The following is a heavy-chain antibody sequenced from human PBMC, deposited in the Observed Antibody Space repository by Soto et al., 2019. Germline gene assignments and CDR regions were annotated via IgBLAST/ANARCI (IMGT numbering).Heavy chain of an antibody. CDR2: IRYDGSNK. CDR1: GFTFSSYG. Sequence: GGSLRLSCVTSGFTFSSYGMHWVRQAPGKGLEWLAIIRYDGSNKYYGDSVKGRFTISRDNSNNKLYLEMNNLRAEDTAVYYCARDRTLYRSGSKGMDFWGQGNTVTVSS. J-gene: IGHJ6*02. V-gene: IGHV3-30*02. CDR3: ARDRTLYRSGSKGMDF. D-gene: IGHD3-10*01.